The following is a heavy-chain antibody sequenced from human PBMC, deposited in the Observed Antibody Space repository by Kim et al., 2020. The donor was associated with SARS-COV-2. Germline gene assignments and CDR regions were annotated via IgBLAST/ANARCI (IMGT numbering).Heavy chain of an antibody. J-gene: IGHJ6*02. Sequence: ASVKVSCKASGYTFTSYAMNWVRQAPGQGLEWMGWINTNTGNPTYAQGFTGRFVFSLDTSVSTAYLQISSLKAEDTAVYYCARHIKDSSSWIYYYYGMDVWGQGTTVTVSS. CDR1: GYTFTSYA. CDR3: ARHIKDSSSWIYYYYGMDV. V-gene: IGHV7-4-1*02. D-gene: IGHD6-13*01. CDR2: INTNTGNP.